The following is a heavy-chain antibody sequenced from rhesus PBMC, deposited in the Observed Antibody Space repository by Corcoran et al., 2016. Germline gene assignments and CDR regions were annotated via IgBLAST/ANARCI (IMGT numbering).Heavy chain of an antibody. CDR1: GYTFTDYY. D-gene: IGHD3-28*01. CDR2: FEQNDGEE. Sequence: EVQLVQSGAAVKKPGASVKISCKDSGYTFTDYYLHWERQPPDKGLECRGSFEQNDGEERHAQKCQDRVTSTAHTSTDTAYMELSSLRSEDPAVYYCATTILVSTSAFDYWGQGVLVTVSS. J-gene: IGHJ4*01. CDR3: ATTILVSTSAFDY. V-gene: IGHV1-111*02.